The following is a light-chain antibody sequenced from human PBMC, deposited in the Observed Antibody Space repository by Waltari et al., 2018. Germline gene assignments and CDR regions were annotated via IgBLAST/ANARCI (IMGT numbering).Light chain of an antibody. V-gene: IGLV3-1*01. CDR2: QDS. CDR3: QAWDSITDVV. J-gene: IGLJ3*02. CDR1: RLEDKY. Sequence: YKLTQPPSVSVSPGQTASITCSGDRLEDKYVCWYQQKTGQSPVLVMHQDSRRPSGVPERFSGSSSGNTATLTIGGTQAMDEADYYCQAWDSITDVVFGGGTRLTVL.